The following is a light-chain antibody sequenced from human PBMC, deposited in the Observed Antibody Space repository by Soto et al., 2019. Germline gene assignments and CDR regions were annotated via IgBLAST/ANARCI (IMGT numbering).Light chain of an antibody. CDR1: QSVINF. CDR2: DAS. V-gene: IGKV3-11*01. Sequence: EIVLTQAPATLSLSPGERSTLSCRAIQSVINFLAWYLQKPGQAPRILISDASDRATGIPGRFSGSGSGTDISPTISSLELEDFAVYYCQHRSNGPWTCGQGPKVEIK. CDR3: QHRSNGPWT. J-gene: IGKJ1*01.